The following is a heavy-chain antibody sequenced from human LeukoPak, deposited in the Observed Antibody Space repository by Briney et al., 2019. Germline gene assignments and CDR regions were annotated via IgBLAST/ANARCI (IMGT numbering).Heavy chain of an antibody. CDR2: ISSSSSYI. Sequence: GGSLRLSCAASGFTFSSYSMNWVRQAPGKGLEWVSSISSSSSYIYYADSVKGRFTISRDNAENSLYLQMNSLRAEDTAVYYCASLWWDIVVVPAAPRDYMDVWGKGTTVTVSS. V-gene: IGHV3-21*01. CDR3: ASLWWDIVVVPAAPRDYMDV. D-gene: IGHD2-2*01. J-gene: IGHJ6*03. CDR1: GFTFSSYS.